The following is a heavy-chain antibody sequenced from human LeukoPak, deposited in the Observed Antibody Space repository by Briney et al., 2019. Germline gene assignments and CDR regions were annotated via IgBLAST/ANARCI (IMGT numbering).Heavy chain of an antibody. V-gene: IGHV3-30*03. D-gene: IGHD3-22*01. J-gene: IGHJ4*02. CDR2: ISHDGYNK. CDR1: GFTFSDFG. Sequence: PGRSLRLSCAASGFTFSDFGMHWVRQAPGKGLGWVAVISHDGYNKYFADSVKGRFTISRDNSKSTLYLQMNSLRAEDTALYYCATQDGFDNNGYYGYWGQGTLVTVSS. CDR3: ATQDGFDNNGYYGY.